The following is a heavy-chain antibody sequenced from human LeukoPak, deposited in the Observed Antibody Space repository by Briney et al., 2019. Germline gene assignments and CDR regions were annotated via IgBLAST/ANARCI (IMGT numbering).Heavy chain of an antibody. Sequence: GGSLRLSCAASGFTFSSYEMNWVRQAPGKGLEWVSYISSSGSTIYYADSVKGRFTISRDNAKNSLYLQMNSLRAEDTAVYYCARDRVFSGSYLVFFDYWGQGTLVTVSS. CDR2: ISSSGSTI. D-gene: IGHD1-26*01. CDR1: GFTFSSYE. V-gene: IGHV3-48*03. CDR3: ARDRVFSGSYLVFFDY. J-gene: IGHJ4*02.